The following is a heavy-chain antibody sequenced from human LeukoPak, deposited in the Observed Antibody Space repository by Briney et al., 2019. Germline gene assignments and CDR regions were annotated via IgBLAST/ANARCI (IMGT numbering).Heavy chain of an antibody. CDR1: GGTFSSYA. Sequence: ASVKVSCKASGGTFSSYAISWVRQAPGQGLEWMGGIIPIFGTANYAQKFQGRVTITADESTSTAYMELSSLRSEDTAVYYCARVISAAAASDWYFDLWGRGTLVTVSS. CDR2: IIPIFGTA. J-gene: IGHJ2*01. CDR3: ARVISAAAASDWYFDL. V-gene: IGHV1-69*13. D-gene: IGHD6-13*01.